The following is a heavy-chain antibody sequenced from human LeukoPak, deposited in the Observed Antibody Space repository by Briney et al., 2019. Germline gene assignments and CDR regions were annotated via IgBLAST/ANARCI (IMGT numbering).Heavy chain of an antibody. Sequence: PSETLSLTCTVSGGSISSSSYYWGWIRQPPGKGLEWIGSMSYSGSTYYNPSLKSRVTISVDTSKNQFSLKLSSVTAADTAVYYCASFPYYYGSGTPYYFDYWGQGTLVTVSS. V-gene: IGHV4-39*07. CDR2: MSYSGST. CDR1: GGSISSSSYY. D-gene: IGHD3-10*01. J-gene: IGHJ4*02. CDR3: ASFPYYYGSGTPYYFDY.